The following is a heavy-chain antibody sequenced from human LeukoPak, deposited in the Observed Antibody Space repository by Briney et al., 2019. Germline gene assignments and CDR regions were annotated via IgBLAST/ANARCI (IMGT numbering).Heavy chain of an antibody. V-gene: IGHV3-23*01. D-gene: IGHD4-23*01. CDR3: ARRAGGYSHPYDY. J-gene: IGHJ4*02. CDR2: ISGSGGST. CDR1: GFTFSSYW. Sequence: PGGSLRLSCAASGFTFSSYWMHWVRQVPGKGLEWVSAISGSGGSTYYADSVKGRFTISRDNSKNTLYLQMNSLRAEDTAVYYCARRAGGYSHPYDYWGQGTLVTVSS.